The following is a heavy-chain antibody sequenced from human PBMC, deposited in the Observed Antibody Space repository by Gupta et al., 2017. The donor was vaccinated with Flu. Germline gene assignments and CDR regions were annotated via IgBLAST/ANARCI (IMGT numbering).Heavy chain of an antibody. V-gene: IGHV4-34*01. D-gene: IGHD1-1*01. CDR2: INGKGNT. J-gene: IGHJ4*02. CDR3: AKAGVWNPVV. Sequence: QVHLQQWGAGLLKPSETLSLTCAVYGESLSDYFLTWTRQSPEKGLEWIGEINGKGNTNYNPSLKSRVTISVDTSKNQVSLRLTSVTAADTARYYCAKAGVWNPVVWGQGTPVTVPS. CDR1: GESLSDYF.